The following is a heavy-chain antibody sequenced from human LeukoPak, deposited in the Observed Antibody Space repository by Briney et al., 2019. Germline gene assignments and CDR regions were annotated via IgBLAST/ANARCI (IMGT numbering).Heavy chain of an antibody. V-gene: IGHV4-34*01. CDR1: GGSFSGYY. D-gene: IGHD3-10*01. J-gene: IGHJ5*02. Sequence: SETLPLTCAVYGGSFSGYYWSWIRQPPGKGLEWIGEINHSGSTNYSPSLKSRVTISVDTSKNQFSLKLSSVTAADTAVYYCARSKYYYGSGSYRRGVSWFDPWGQGTLVTVSS. CDR3: ARSKYYYGSGSYRRGVSWFDP. CDR2: INHSGST.